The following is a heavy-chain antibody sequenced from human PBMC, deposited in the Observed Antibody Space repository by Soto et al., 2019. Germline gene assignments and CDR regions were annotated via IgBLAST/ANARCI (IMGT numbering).Heavy chain of an antibody. D-gene: IGHD1-26*01. V-gene: IGHV4-59*01. Sequence: SETLSLTCTVSGGSISSYYWSWIRQPPGKGLEWIGYIYYSGSTNYNPSLKSRVTISVDTSKNQFSLKLSSVTAADTAVYYCARAGWKYSGSYNYYWGQGTLVTVSS. J-gene: IGHJ4*02. CDR2: IYYSGST. CDR3: ARAGWKYSGSYNYY. CDR1: GGSISSYY.